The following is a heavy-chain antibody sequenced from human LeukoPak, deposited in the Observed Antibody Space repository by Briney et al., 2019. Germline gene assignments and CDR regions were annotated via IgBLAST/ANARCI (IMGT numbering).Heavy chain of an antibody. CDR2: IKQDGSEK. D-gene: IGHD6-19*01. CDR1: GFTFSSYW. V-gene: IGHV3-7*01. Sequence: GGSLRLSCAASGFTFSSYWMSWARQAPGKGLEWVANIKQDGSEKYYVDSVKGRFTISRDNAKNSLYLQMNSLRAEDTAVYYCARDSSGWYGHPKNEDYWGQGTLVTVSS. J-gene: IGHJ4*02. CDR3: ARDSSGWYGHPKNEDY.